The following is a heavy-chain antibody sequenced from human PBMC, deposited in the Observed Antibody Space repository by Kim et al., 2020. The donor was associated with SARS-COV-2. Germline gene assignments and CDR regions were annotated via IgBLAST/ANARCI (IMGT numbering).Heavy chain of an antibody. V-gene: IGHV3-33*06. CDR1: GFTFSSYG. D-gene: IGHD3-9*01. J-gene: IGHJ4*02. CDR3: AKDQGILTPYQPFDY. CDR2: IWYDGSNK. Sequence: GGSLRLSCAASGFTFSSYGMHWVRQAPGKGLEWVAVIWYDGSNKYYADSVKGRFTISRDNSKNTLYLQMNSLRAEDTAVYYCAKDQGILTPYQPFDYWGQGTLVTVSS.